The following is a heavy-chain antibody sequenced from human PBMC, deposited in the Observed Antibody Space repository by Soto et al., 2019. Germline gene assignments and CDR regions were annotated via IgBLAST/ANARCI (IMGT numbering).Heavy chain of an antibody. CDR2: IWFDGSNK. CDR1: GFTFSSYG. J-gene: IGHJ6*02. V-gene: IGHV3-33*01. D-gene: IGHD1-26*01. CDR3: ARAFRGGTYSWEYYYYGMDI. Sequence: GGSLRLSCAASGFTFSSYGIHWVRQAPGKGLEWVAVIWFDGSNKNYADSVKGRFTISRDNSKNTLYLQMDTLRAEDTAVYYCARAFRGGTYSWEYYYYGMDIWGQGTTVTVSS.